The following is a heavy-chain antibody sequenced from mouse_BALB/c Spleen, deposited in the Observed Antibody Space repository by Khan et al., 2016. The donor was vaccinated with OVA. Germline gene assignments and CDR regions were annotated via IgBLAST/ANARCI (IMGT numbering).Heavy chain of an antibody. J-gene: IGHJ3*01. V-gene: IGHV5-6-5*01. CDR2: ISSGGST. Sequence: EVELVESGGGLVKPGGSLKLSCAASGFTFSSYAMSWVRQTPEKRLEWVASISSGGSTYFPDSVRGRFTISRDNARNILYLQMSSLRSEDTAMYYCAREVYSSNDAWFAYWGQGTLVTVSA. D-gene: IGHD1-1*01. CDR1: GFTFSSYA. CDR3: AREVYSSNDAWFAY.